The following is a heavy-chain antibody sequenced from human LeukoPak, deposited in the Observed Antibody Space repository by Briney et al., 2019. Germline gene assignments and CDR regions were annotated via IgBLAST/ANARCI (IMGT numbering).Heavy chain of an antibody. V-gene: IGHV1-58*02. CDR1: GFTFSSST. CDR3: AADGPADLFDGSEDPPRDAFEI. D-gene: IGHD3-22*01. CDR2: IVVGSGNT. J-gene: IGHJ3*02. Sequence: SVKVSCKASGFTFSSSTMQWVRQARGQRLEWIGWIVVGSGNTSYAQKFQERVTISGDMSTSTAYMELSSLTSEDTAVFYCAADGPADLFDGSEDPPRDAFEIWGQGTMVTVSS.